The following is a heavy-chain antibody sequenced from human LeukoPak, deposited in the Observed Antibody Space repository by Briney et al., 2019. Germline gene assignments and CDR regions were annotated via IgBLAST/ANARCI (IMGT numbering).Heavy chain of an antibody. V-gene: IGHV3-21*01. CDR2: ISSSSSDT. D-gene: IGHD2-2*01. CDR3: ARDEYLWVVIQLGLFDY. CDR1: GFTFSSYS. J-gene: IGHJ4*02. Sequence: GGSLRLSCAASGFTFSSYSMNWVRQAPGKGLEWVSYISSSSSDTYYADSLKGRFTISRDNAKNSLYLQMNSLRAEDTAVYYCARDEYLWVVIQLGLFDYWGQGTLVTVSS.